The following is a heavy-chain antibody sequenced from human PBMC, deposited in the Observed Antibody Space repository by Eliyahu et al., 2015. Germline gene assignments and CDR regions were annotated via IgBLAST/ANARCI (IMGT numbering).Heavy chain of an antibody. D-gene: IGHD5-24*01. CDR2: VYAEDSET. Sequence: DVQLVQSGPEVRKPGESLXISCYDPTKRFSSFWVAWVRQKPGEDLGWMGIVYAEDSETRYXPSFEGHVTISADKSLNTAYLQWRGLRPSDSAIYYCARQRSIRHDAYDVWGQGTLVTVSS. V-gene: IGHV5-51*03. CDR3: ARQRSIRHDAYDV. J-gene: IGHJ3*01. CDR1: TKRFSSFW.